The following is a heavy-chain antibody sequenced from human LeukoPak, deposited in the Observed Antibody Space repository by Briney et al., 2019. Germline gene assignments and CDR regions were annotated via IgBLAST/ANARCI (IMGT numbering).Heavy chain of an antibody. D-gene: IGHD2-8*01. CDR1: GYSISSGYY. V-gene: IGHV4-38-2*01. CDR3: ARLAAKWVYFDY. J-gene: IGHJ4*02. Sequence: SETLSLTCAVSGYSISSGYYWGWIRQPPGKGLEWIGSIYHSGSTYYNPSLKSRVTISVDTSKNQFSLKLSSVTAADTAVYYCARLAAKWVYFDYWGQGTLVTVSS. CDR2: IYHSGST.